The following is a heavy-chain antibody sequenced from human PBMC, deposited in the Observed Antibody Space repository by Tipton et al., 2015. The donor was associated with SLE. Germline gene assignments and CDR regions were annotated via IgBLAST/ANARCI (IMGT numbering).Heavy chain of an antibody. CDR1: GGSISSYY. J-gene: IGHJ4*02. D-gene: IGHD6-19*01. CDR3: ARDRGGSVAGPDY. CDR2: IYYSGST. Sequence: TLSLTCTVSGGSISSYYWSWIRQPPGKGLEWIGYIYYSGSTNYNPSLKSRVTMSVDTSKNQFSLKLSSVTAADTAVYYCARDRGGSVAGPDYWGQGTLVTVSS. V-gene: IGHV4-59*12.